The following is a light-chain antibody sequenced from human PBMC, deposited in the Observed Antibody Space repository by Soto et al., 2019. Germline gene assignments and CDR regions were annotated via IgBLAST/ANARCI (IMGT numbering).Light chain of an antibody. CDR3: SSYAGSNLWV. J-gene: IGLJ3*02. V-gene: IGLV2-8*01. CDR2: EVS. CDR1: SSDVGGYNY. Sequence: QSALTQPPSASGSPGQSXTISCTGTSSDVGGYNYVSWYQQHPGKAPKLMIYEVSKRPSGVPDRFSGSKSGNTASLTVSGLQAEDEADYYCSSYAGSNLWVFGGGTKLTVL.